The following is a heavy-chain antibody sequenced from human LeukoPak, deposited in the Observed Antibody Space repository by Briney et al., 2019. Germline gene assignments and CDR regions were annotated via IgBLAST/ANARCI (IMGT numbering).Heavy chain of an antibody. D-gene: IGHD5-18*01. CDR2: IYYSGST. CDR3: ARESFSGYSHED. J-gene: IGHJ4*02. V-gene: IGHV4-39*07. Sequence: WFRQAPGKGLEWIGSIYYSGSTYYNPSLKSRVTISVDTSKNQFSLKLSSVTAADTAVYYCARESFSGYSHEDWGQGTLVTVSS.